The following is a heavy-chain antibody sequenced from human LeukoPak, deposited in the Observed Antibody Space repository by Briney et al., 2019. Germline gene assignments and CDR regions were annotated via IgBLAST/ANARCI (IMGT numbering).Heavy chain of an antibody. CDR2: IYSGGGT. J-gene: IGHJ4*02. D-gene: IGHD3-9*01. CDR3: AKDVFDWLSGDY. Sequence: GGSLRLSCAASGFTVSNNYMNWVRQAPGKGLEWVSVIYSGGGTYYADSVKGRFTISRDNSKNTLYLQMNSLRAEDTAVYYCAKDVFDWLSGDYWGQGTLVTVSS. V-gene: IGHV3-53*01. CDR1: GFTVSNNY.